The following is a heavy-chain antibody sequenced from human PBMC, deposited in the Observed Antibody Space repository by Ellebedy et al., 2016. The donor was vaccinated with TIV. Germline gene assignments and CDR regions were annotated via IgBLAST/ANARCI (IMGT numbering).Heavy chain of an antibody. D-gene: IGHD6-25*01. CDR2: VWYDGSDK. CDR1: GFTFMSYG. CDR3: AREMLAPGPYDYYYGMDV. V-gene: IGHV3-33*01. J-gene: IGHJ6*02. Sequence: GGSLRLSCAASGFTFMSYGMHWLRQAPGKGLEWVAVVWYDGSDKNVADSVKGRFTISRDNSKSTISLQMNSLRAEDTAIYYCAREMLAPGPYDYYYGMDVWGQGTTVTVSS.